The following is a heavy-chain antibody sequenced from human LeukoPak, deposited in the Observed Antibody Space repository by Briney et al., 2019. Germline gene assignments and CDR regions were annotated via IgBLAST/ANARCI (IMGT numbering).Heavy chain of an antibody. CDR1: GFTFRNYA. Sequence: PGGSLRLSCAASGFTFRNYAMSWVRQAPGKGLEWVAVIYYDGSTTYYADSVKGRFTISRDNSMSTLYLQMNSLRAEDTAVYYCATGPQSAAAGIFDYWDQGALVTVSS. CDR2: IYYDGSTT. CDR3: ATGPQSAAAGIFDY. V-gene: IGHV3-33*08. J-gene: IGHJ4*02. D-gene: IGHD6-13*01.